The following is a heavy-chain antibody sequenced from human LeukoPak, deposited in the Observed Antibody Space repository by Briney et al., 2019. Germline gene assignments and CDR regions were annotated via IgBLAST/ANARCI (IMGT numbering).Heavy chain of an antibody. D-gene: IGHD2-2*01. CDR3: ARYCNTNTCRDHYYGMDV. CDR2: ITYSGGTT. J-gene: IGHJ6*02. V-gene: IGHV3-23*01. Sequence: PGGSLRLSCAASAFTFSTYAMTWVRQAPGKGLEWVSAITYSGGTTYYADSVRGRFTISRDNSKNTLSLQMNSLRPEDTAVYYCARYCNTNTCRDHYYGMDVWGQGTTVTVSS. CDR1: AFTFSTYA.